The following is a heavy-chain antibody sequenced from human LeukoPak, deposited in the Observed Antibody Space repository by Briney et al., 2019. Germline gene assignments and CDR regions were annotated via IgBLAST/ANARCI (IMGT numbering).Heavy chain of an antibody. Sequence: ASVKVSCKASGYTFTGYYMHWVRQAPGQGLEWMGWINPNSGGTNHAQKFQGRVTMTRDTSISTAYREQSRRRRDETAVYYVGEGTPAATRGRLFDPWGQGTPVTVSS. V-gene: IGHV1-2*02. J-gene: IGHJ5*02. CDR1: GYTFTGYY. CDR3: GEGTPAATRGRLFDP. CDR2: INPNSGGT. D-gene: IGHD2-2*01.